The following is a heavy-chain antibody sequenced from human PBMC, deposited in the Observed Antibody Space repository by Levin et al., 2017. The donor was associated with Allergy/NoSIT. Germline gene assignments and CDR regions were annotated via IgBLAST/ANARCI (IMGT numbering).Heavy chain of an antibody. CDR2: ISYDGSNK. CDR1: GFTFSSYA. V-gene: IGHV3-30-3*01. J-gene: IGHJ6*03. CDR3: ARDSDYDILTGYYKHYMDG. Sequence: GESLKISCAASGFTFSSYAMHWVRQAPGKGLEWVAVISYDGSNKYYADSVKGRFTISRDNSKNTLYLQMNSLRAEDTAVYYCARDSDYDILTGYYKHYMDGWGKGTTVTVSS. D-gene: IGHD3-9*01.